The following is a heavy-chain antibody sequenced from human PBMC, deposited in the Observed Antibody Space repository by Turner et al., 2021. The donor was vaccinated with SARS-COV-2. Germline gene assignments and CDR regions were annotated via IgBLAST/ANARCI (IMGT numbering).Heavy chain of an antibody. D-gene: IGHD2-8*01. Sequence: QVQLMVSGGCVVQPGRSLRLSCAASGFTFLSYAMHWVRQDPGKGLEWVAVISYEGRNKYYADSVKGRLTISRDNSKKTLYLQMNSLRAEDTAVYYCARDSPYCTNGVCYTSYYGMDVWGQGTTVTVSS. CDR2: ISYEGRNK. CDR1: GFTFLSYA. V-gene: IGHV3-30*04. J-gene: IGHJ6*02. CDR3: ARDSPYCTNGVCYTSYYGMDV.